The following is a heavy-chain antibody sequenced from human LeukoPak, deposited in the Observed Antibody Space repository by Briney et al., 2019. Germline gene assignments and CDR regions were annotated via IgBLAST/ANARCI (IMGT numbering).Heavy chain of an antibody. CDR2: FDPEDGET. CDR1: GYTLTELS. V-gene: IGHV1-24*01. D-gene: IGHD1-26*01. Sequence: VASVKVSCKVSGYTLTELSMHWVRQAPGKGLEWMGGFDPEDGETIYARKFQGRVTMTEDTSTDTAYMELSSLRSEDTAVYYCATALRGSYYTHDYGMDVWGQGTTVTVSS. CDR3: ATALRGSYYTHDYGMDV. J-gene: IGHJ6*02.